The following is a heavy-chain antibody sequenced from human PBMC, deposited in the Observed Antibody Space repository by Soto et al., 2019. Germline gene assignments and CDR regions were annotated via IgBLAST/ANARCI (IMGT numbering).Heavy chain of an antibody. D-gene: IGHD2-2*01. CDR1: GYTFTNND. CDR2: MNPNSGNT. Sequence: ASVKVSCKASGYTFTNNDINWVRQATGQGLEWMGWMNPNSGNTGYVQKFQGRVTMTRDTSTSTVYMELSSLRSEDTAVYYCATYCITTSCPPYWGQGTLVTVSS. J-gene: IGHJ4*02. V-gene: IGHV1-8*01. CDR3: ATYCITTSCPPY.